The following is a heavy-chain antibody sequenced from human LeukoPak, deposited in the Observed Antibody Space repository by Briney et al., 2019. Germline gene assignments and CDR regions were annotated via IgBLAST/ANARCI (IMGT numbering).Heavy chain of an antibody. V-gene: IGHV4-59*01. CDR2: IYYSGST. D-gene: IGHD1-26*01. CDR1: GGSISSYY. J-gene: IGHJ4*02. Sequence: SETLSLTCTVSGGSISSYYWSWIRQPPGKGLEWIGYIYYSGSTNYNPSLKSRVTISVDTSKNQFSLKLSSVTAADTAVYYCARASSGSFISFDYWGQGTLVTVSS. CDR3: ARASSGSFISFDY.